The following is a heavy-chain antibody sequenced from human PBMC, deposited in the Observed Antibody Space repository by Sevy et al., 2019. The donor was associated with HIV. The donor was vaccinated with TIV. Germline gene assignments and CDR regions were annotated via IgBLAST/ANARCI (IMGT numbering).Heavy chain of an antibody. Sequence: GGSLRLSCAASGFMFSNYWMTWVRQAPGKGLEWVANIKEDGSGKYYVDSVKGRFSISRDNAKNSLHLQLNTLRAEDTAVYYCARAVTPHRDYLRIMDVWGKGTTVTVSS. V-gene: IGHV3-7*04. J-gene: IGHJ6*04. CDR1: GFMFSNYW. CDR3: ARAVTPHRDYLRIMDV. CDR2: IKEDGSGK. D-gene: IGHD4-17*01.